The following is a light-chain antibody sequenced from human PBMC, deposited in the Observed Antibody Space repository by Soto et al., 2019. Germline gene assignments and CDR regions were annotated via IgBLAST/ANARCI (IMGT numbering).Light chain of an antibody. V-gene: IGLV2-14*03. CDR1: NSDVGGYNY. CDR3: NSYTSTRTRV. J-gene: IGLJ2*01. Sequence: QSALNLPASVSGSPGQSITISCTGTNSDVGGYNYVSWYQQHPGKAPRLMIYDVSNRPSGVSNRFSGSKSGNTAFLTISGLQPEDEADYYCNSYTSTRTRVFGGGTKVTVL. CDR2: DVS.